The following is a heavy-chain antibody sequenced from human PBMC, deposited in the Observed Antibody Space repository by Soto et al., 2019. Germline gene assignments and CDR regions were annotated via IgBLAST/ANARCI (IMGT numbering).Heavy chain of an antibody. D-gene: IGHD1-26*01. V-gene: IGHV3-30*18. CDR2: KSYDGSNK. CDR3: AKSPYSIVAYYMDV. J-gene: IGHJ6*03. CDR1: GFTFSNYG. Sequence: PGGSLRLSCAASGFTFSNYGMHWVRQAPGKGLEWVAVKSYDGSNKNYEESVKGRFTISRDNSKNTLYLQMNSLRAGDTAVYHCAKSPYSIVAYYMDVWGKGTTVTVSS.